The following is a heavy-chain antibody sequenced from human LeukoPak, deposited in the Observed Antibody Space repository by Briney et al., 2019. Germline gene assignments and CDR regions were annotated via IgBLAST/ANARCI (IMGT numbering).Heavy chain of an antibody. J-gene: IGHJ1*01. Sequence: PSETLSLTCTVSGGSVSSGSYYWSWIRQPPGKGLEWIGYIYYSGSTNYNPSLKSRVTISVDTSKNQFSLKLSSVTAADTAVYYCASGGNSGYDFEYFQHWGQGTLVTVSS. V-gene: IGHV4-61*01. D-gene: IGHD5-12*01. CDR1: GGSVSSGSYY. CDR2: IYYSGST. CDR3: ASGGNSGYDFEYFQH.